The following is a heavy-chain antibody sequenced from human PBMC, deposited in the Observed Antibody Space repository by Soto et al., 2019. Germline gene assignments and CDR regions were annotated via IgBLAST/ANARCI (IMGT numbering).Heavy chain of an antibody. CDR1: GFTFSSYA. V-gene: IGHV3-23*01. CDR2: ISGSGGST. Sequence: GGSLRLSCAASGFTFSSYAMSWVRQAPGKGLEWVSAISGSGGSTYYADSVKGRFTISRDNSKNTLYLQMNSLRAEDTAVYYCAKDLYGAAAASSYGMDVWGQGTTVTVSS. J-gene: IGHJ6*02. D-gene: IGHD6-13*01. CDR3: AKDLYGAAAASSYGMDV.